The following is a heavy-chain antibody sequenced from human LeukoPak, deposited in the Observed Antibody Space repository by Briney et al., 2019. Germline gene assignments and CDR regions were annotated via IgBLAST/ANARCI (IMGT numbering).Heavy chain of an antibody. J-gene: IGHJ6*03. CDR3: ARAAAGTDAGYYYYYYMDV. CDR1: GCSISSGYY. D-gene: IGHD6-13*01. Sequence: PSETLSLTCTVSGCSISSGYYWGWIRQPPGKGLEWIGSIYHSGSTYYNPSLKSRVTISVDTSKNQFSLKLSSVTAADTAVYYCARAAAGTDAGYYYYYYMDVWGKGTTVTVSS. V-gene: IGHV4-38-2*02. CDR2: IYHSGST.